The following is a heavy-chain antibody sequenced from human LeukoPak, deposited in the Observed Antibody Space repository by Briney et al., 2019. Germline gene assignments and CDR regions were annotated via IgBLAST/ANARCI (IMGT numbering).Heavy chain of an antibody. CDR2: ISSSSTYI. V-gene: IGHV3-21*01. CDR3: ARDQVVSGRFGEVAS. J-gene: IGHJ5*01. D-gene: IGHD3-10*01. CDR1: GFTFSSYS. Sequence: GGSLRPSCAASGFTFSSYSMNWVRQAPGKGLEWVSFISSSSTYIYYADSVKGRFTISRDDAKNSLYLQMSSLRADDTAVYYCARDQVVSGRFGEVASWGQGTLVTVSS.